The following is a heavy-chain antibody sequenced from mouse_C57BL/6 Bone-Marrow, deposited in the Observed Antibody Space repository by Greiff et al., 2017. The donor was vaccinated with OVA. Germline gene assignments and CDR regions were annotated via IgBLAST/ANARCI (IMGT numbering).Heavy chain of an antibody. CDR2: IDPSDSYT. J-gene: IGHJ3*01. CDR1: GYTFTSYW. CDR3: ARSLH. D-gene: IGHD2-10*01. Sequence: VQLQQSGAELVRPGTSVKLSCKASGYTFTSYWMHWVKQRPGQGLEWIGVIDPSDSYTNSNQKFKGKATLTVDTSSSTAYMQRSSLTSEDSAVYYCARSLHWGQGTLVTVSA. V-gene: IGHV1-59*01.